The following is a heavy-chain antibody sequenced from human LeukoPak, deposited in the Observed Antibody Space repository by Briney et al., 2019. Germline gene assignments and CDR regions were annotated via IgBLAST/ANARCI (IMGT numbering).Heavy chain of an antibody. J-gene: IGHJ4*02. Sequence: GGSLRLSCAASGFTFSSYWMHWVRQAPGKGLVWVSRINSDGSSRTYADSVKGRFTISRDNAKNTLSLQMNSLRTEDTAVYYCAREICIGGSCSVFDYWGQGTLVTVSS. CDR3: AREICIGGSCSVFDY. CDR2: INSDGSSR. V-gene: IGHV3-74*01. D-gene: IGHD2-15*01. CDR1: GFTFSSYW.